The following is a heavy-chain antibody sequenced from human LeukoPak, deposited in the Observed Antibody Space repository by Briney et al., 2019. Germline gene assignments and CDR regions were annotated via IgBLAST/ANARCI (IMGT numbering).Heavy chain of an antibody. CDR2: ISHDGSYK. D-gene: IGHD5/OR15-5a*01. V-gene: IGHV3-30*18. J-gene: IGHJ6*02. Sequence: PGGSLRLSCAASGFTFSSYGMHWVRQAPDKGLEWVAVISHDGSYKYYADSVKGRFTISRDNSKNTLYLQTNSLRPEDTAVYYCAKTSVNFYYYYDMDVWGQGTTVTVSS. CDR1: GFTFSSYG. CDR3: AKTSVNFYYYYDMDV.